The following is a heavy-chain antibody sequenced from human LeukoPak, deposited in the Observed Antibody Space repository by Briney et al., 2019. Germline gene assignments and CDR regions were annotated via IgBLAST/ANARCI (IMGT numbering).Heavy chain of an antibody. J-gene: IGHJ4*02. V-gene: IGHV3-74*01. CDR1: GFTFNTYI. CDR3: VRDKDGYNF. D-gene: IGHD5-24*01. Sequence: PGGSLRLSCAASGFTFNTYIMHWVRQAPGKGLVWVSRIDIDGKSTTYADSVKGRFTISRDNAKNMLYLQMNSLRAEDTAVYYCVRDKDGYNFWGQGTLVSVSS. CDR2: IDIDGKST.